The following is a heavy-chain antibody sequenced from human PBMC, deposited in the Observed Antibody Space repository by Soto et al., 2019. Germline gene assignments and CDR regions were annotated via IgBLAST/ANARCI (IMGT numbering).Heavy chain of an antibody. Sequence: SVKVSCKASGFTFTSSAMQWVRQARGQRLEWIGWIVVGSGNTNYAQKFQERVTITRDMSTSTAYMELSSLRSEDTAVYYCAAVDGDFWGGKKPYYYMDVWGKGTTVTVSS. V-gene: IGHV1-58*02. CDR1: GFTFTSSA. D-gene: IGHD3-3*01. CDR3: AAVDGDFWGGKKPYYYMDV. J-gene: IGHJ6*03. CDR2: IVVGSGNT.